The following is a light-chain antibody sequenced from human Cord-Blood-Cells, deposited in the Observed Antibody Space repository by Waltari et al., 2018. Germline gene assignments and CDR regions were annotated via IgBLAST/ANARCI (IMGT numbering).Light chain of an antibody. J-gene: IGLJ2*01. CDR1: TSDGGRYHL. Sequence: QSALTQPAPVSGSPGQSIPLSSTCTTSDGGRYHLASWYQQHPGKAPNLMIYEGSKRPSGVSNRFSGSKSGNTASLTISGLQAEDEADYYCCSYAGSSTVVFGGGTKLTVL. CDR3: CSYAGSSTVV. V-gene: IGLV2-23*01. CDR2: EGS.